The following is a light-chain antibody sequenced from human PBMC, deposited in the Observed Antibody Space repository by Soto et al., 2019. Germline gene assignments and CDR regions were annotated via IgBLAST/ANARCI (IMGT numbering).Light chain of an antibody. CDR3: QQYNIYSWT. CDR2: DAS. CDR1: QRISTW. Sequence: DIQMTQSPSTLYASVGDRVTITCRASQRISTWLACYQQTPGKAPKLLIYDASSLESGVSSTFSGSGSGTEFSLTISSLQPDDFATYYCQQYNIYSWTFGQGTKVEIK. V-gene: IGKV1-5*01. J-gene: IGKJ1*01.